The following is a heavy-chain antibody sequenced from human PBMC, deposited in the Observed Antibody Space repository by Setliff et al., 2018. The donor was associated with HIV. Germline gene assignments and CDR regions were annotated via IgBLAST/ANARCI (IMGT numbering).Heavy chain of an antibody. CDR1: GGSMNSDSYS. CDR3: ARAKTIGVSAVFFDP. D-gene: IGHD3-3*01. V-gene: IGHV4-61*09. J-gene: IGHJ5*02. CDR2: IYVGGSV. Sequence: SETLSLTCTVSGGSMNSDSYSWAWLRQPAGKGPELIGHIYVGGSVIYNPSLASRVTISMVPSKNQFSLDLSSVTAADTAKYYCARAKTIGVSAVFFDPWGQGRPVTVSS.